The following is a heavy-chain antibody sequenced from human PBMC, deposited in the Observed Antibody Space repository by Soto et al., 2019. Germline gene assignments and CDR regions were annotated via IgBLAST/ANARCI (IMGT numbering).Heavy chain of an antibody. Sequence: QVRLVESGGGVVQPGRSLRLSCTAYGFSFSRYAMYWFRQPPGKGLEWVAVISHDGINKHYADSVKGRVTVSRDNSNHSLDLQLNRLRGEDTAMYYCARDMYSSDYFVKWFEPWGQGTLVTVSS. V-gene: IGHV3-30-3*01. CDR1: GFSFSRYA. CDR3: ARDMYSSDYFVKWFEP. CDR2: ISHDGINK. J-gene: IGHJ5*02. D-gene: IGHD6-19*01.